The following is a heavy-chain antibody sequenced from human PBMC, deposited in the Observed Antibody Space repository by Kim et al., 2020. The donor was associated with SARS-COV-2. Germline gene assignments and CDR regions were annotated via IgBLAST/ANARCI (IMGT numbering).Heavy chain of an antibody. V-gene: IGHV4-39*01. CDR1: GGSISSSSYY. CDR3: ASPVRRLRLGELLN. Sequence: SETLSLTCTVSGGSISSSSYYWGWIRQPPGKGLEWIGSIYYSGSTYYNPSLKSRVTISVDTSKNQFSLKLSSVTAADTAVYYCASPVRRLRLGELLNWGQGTLVTVSS. CDR2: IYYSGST. D-gene: IGHD3-16*01. J-gene: IGHJ4*02.